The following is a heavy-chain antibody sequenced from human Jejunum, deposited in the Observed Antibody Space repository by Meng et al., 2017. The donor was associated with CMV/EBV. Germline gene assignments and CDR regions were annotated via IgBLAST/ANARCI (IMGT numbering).Heavy chain of an antibody. D-gene: IGHD6-19*01. J-gene: IGHJ5*01. V-gene: IGHV4-39*01. Sequence: SGRSISRSNSGWGWVRQPPGKGLEWRGSIYYSGTTYYNPSLKRRITIAEDTSKNQFSLKRTSATAADTAGYGCARHSSSGWYYWFDSWGQGTLVTVSS. CDR2: IYYSGTT. CDR3: ARHSSSGWYYWFDS. CDR1: GRSISRSNSG.